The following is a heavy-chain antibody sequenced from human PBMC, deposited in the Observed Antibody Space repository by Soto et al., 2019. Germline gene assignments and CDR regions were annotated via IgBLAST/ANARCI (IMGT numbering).Heavy chain of an antibody. CDR2: IYPGDSDI. CDR3: ARRTGLPNWFLDL. D-gene: IGHD1-1*01. CDR1: GYSFSSYW. J-gene: IGHJ2*01. V-gene: IGHV5-51*01. Sequence: GESLKISCKGSGYSFSSYWIGWVRQMPGKGLEWMGIIYPGDSDIRYSPSFQGQVTISVDKSMSTAYLQWSSLKASDTAMYYCARRTGLPNWFLDLWGRGTLVTSPQ.